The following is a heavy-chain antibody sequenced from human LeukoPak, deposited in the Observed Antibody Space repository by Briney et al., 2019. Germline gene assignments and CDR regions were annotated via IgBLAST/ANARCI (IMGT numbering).Heavy chain of an antibody. CDR2: IYHSGST. V-gene: IGHV4-30-2*01. Sequence: SQTLSLTCAVSGGSISSGGYSWSWIRQPPGKGLEWIGYIYHSGSTYYNPSLKSRVTISVDTSKNQFPLKLSSVTAADTAVHYCARDLARNAFDIWGQGTMVTVSS. CDR3: ARDLARNAFDI. CDR1: GGSISSGGYS. D-gene: IGHD3-3*02. J-gene: IGHJ3*02.